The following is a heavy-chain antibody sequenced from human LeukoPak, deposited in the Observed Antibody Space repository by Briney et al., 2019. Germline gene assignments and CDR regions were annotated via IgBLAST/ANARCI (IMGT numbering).Heavy chain of an antibody. D-gene: IGHD5-24*01. Sequence: QPGGSLRLSCAASGFTFSSYWMHWVRQAPGKGLVWVSRINSDGSSTSHADSVKGRFTISRDNTKNTLYLQMNSLRAEDTAVYYCARRESDGYNCGVDNWGQGTLVTVSS. J-gene: IGHJ4*02. CDR1: GFTFSSYW. CDR2: INSDGSST. CDR3: ARRESDGYNCGVDN. V-gene: IGHV3-74*01.